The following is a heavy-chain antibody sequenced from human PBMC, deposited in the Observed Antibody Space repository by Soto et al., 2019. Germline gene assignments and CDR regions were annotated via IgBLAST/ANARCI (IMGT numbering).Heavy chain of an antibody. Sequence: QVQLVQSGAEVKKPGASVKVSCKASGYTFTSYAIHWVRQAPGQRLEWMGWINAGNGNTKYSQKFQDRVTITRDTAASTAYMELSSLRSEDTAVYYCARDLGGWPDYWGQGTLVPVSS. CDR2: INAGNGNT. D-gene: IGHD6-19*01. V-gene: IGHV1-3*01. CDR3: ARDLGGWPDY. CDR1: GYTFTSYA. J-gene: IGHJ4*02.